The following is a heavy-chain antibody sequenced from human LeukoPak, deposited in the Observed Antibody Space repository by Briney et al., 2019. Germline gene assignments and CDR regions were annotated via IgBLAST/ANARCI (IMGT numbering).Heavy chain of an antibody. J-gene: IGHJ3*02. D-gene: IGHD3-22*01. CDR3: ARRHYYDSSGYSRAFDI. CDR2: INHSGST. V-gene: IGHV4-34*01. CDR1: DGSFSGYY. Sequence: SETLSLTCAVYDGSFSGYYWSWIRQPPGKGLEWIGEINHSGSTNYNPSLKSRVTISVDTSKNQFSLKLSSVTAADTAVYYCARRHYYDSSGYSRAFDIWGQGTMVTVSS.